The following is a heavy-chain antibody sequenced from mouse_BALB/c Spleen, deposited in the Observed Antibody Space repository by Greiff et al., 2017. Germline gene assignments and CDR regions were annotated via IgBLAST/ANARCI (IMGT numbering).Heavy chain of an antibody. J-gene: IGHJ4*01. D-gene: IGHD2-14*01. CDR2: IRLKSNNYAT. CDR3: TRVYRYANYYAMDY. CDR1: GFTFSNYW. V-gene: IGHV6-6*02. Sequence: EVMLVESGGGLVQPGGSMKLSCVASGFTFSNYWMNWVRQSPEKGLEWVAEIRLKSNNYATHYAESVKGRFTISRDDSKSSVYLQMNNLRAEDTGIYYCTRVYRYANYYAMDYWGQGTSVTVSS.